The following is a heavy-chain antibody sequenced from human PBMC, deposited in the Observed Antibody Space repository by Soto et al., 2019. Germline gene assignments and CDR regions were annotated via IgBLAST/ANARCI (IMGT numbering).Heavy chain of an antibody. D-gene: IGHD3-22*01. CDR2: IYPGDSDT. J-gene: IGHJ3*02. Sequence: PVESLKISCNGSGYSFTSYWIGWVRQMPWKGLEWMGIIYPGDSDTRYSPSFQGQVTISADKSISTAYLQWSSLKASDTAMYYCATQSPTITMIVVVPDAFDIWGQGTMVTVSS. CDR3: ATQSPTITMIVVVPDAFDI. CDR1: GYSFTSYW. V-gene: IGHV5-51*01.